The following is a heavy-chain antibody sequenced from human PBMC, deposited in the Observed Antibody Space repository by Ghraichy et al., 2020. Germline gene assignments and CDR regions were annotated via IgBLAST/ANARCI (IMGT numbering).Heavy chain of an antibody. D-gene: IGHD3-3*01. V-gene: IGHV4-39*07. CDR2: IYYSGST. CDR1: GGSISSSSYY. J-gene: IGHJ5*02. Sequence: SETLSLTCTVSGGSISSSSYYWGWIRQPPGKGLEWIGSIYYSGSTYYNPSLKSRVTISVDTSKNQFSLKLSSVTAADTAVYYCASPSYYDFWSGYLNWFDPWGQGTLVTVSS. CDR3: ASPSYYDFWSGYLNWFDP.